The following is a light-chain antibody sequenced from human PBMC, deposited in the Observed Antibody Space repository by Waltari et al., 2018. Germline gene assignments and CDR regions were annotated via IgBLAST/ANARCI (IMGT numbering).Light chain of an antibody. J-gene: IGKJ2*01. V-gene: IGKV1-39*01. CDR1: QSVSKY. CDR2: TTS. CDR3: QQTYLSPHT. Sequence: DIQMTQSPSSLSASVGDRVTITCRASQSVSKYLTWYQQKPGKAPNLLIATTSNLQGGGPSRFTGSGSGTDFSLTISSLQPEDFATYYCQQTYLSPHTFGQGTKLEVK.